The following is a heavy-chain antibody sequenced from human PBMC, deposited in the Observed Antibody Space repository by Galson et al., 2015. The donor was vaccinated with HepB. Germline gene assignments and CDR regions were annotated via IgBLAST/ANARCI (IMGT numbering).Heavy chain of an antibody. V-gene: IGHV1-3*01. J-gene: IGHJ5*02. CDR1: GYTFTSYA. CDR3: ARLRGWLQFSGRFDP. D-gene: IGHD5-24*01. Sequence: SVKVSCKASGYTFTSYAMHWVRQAPGQRLEWMGWINAGNGNTKYSQKFQGRVTITRDTSASTAYMELSSLRSEDTAVYYCARLRGWLQFSGRFDPWGQGTLVTVSS. CDR2: INAGNGNT.